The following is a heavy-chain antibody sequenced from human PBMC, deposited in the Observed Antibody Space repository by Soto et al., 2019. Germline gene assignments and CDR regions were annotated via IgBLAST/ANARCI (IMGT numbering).Heavy chain of an antibody. CDR1: GFTFSDHH. CDR2: IRNKANSDTT. J-gene: IGHJ4*03. CDR3: GRLGGWGGGLNGFVL. Sequence: EVQLVESGGGLVQPGESTRLSCAVSGFTFSDHHMDWVRQAPGKGLEWVGRIRNKANSDTTEYAASVKGRFTISRDDSKTSVYLQMNSLKTEAPATYSWGRLGGWGGGLNGFVLGGQGTLVTVS. D-gene: IGHD3-16*01. V-gene: IGHV3-72*01.